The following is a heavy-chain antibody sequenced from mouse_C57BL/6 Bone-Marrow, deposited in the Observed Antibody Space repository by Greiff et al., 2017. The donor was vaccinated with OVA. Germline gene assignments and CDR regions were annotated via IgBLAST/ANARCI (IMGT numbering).Heavy chain of an antibody. CDR2: IWRGGST. D-gene: IGHD1-1*01. CDR1: GFSLTSYG. V-gene: IGHV2-5*01. Sequence: VQLQQSGPGLVQPSQSLSITCTVSGFSLTSYGVHWVRQSPGKGLEWLGVIWRGGSTDYNAAFMSRLSITKDNSKSQVFFKMNSLQADDTAIYYCAKNIYYGSSHWYCDVWGTGTTVTVSS. CDR3: AKNIYYGSSHWYCDV. J-gene: IGHJ1*03.